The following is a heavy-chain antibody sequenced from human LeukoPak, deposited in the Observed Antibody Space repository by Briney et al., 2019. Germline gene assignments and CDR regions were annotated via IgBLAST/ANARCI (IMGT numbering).Heavy chain of an antibody. CDR2: TYYRSRWFY. CDR3: ARVRSSGWYYYGMDV. V-gene: IGHV6-1*01. D-gene: IGHD6-19*01. CDR1: GDSVSSNSAS. Sequence: SQTLSLTCAISGDSVSSNSASWNWIRQSPSRGLEWLGRTYYRSRWFYDYGASVKSRITINPDTSKNQVSLQLNSVTAADTAVYYCARVRSSGWYYYGMDVWGQGTTVTVSS. J-gene: IGHJ6*02.